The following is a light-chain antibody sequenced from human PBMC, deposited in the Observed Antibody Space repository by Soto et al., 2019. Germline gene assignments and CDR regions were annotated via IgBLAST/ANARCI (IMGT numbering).Light chain of an antibody. CDR3: QKYGSSLYT. CDR2: GAS. CDR1: QSVKSSY. V-gene: IGKV3-20*01. J-gene: IGKJ2*01. Sequence: EIVLTQSPGTLSLSPGERATLSCRASQSVKSSYLAWYQQKPGQAPRLLFYGASSRATGIQDRFSGSGSATDFTITISRLEPEDFAVYYCQKYGSSLYTFGQGTKLEIK.